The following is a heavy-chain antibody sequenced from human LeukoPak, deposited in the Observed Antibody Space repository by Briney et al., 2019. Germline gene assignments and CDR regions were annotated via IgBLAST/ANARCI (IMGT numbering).Heavy chain of an antibody. CDR1: GGSFSGYY. D-gene: IGHD1-26*01. V-gene: IGHV4-34*01. J-gene: IGHJ4*02. CDR3: AADSGSYDNGVY. Sequence: PSETLSLTCAVYGGSFSGYYWSWIRQPPGKGLEWIGEINHSGSTNDNPSLKSRVTISVDTSKNQFSLKLSSVTAADTAVYYCAADSGSYDNGVYWGQGTLVTVSS. CDR2: INHSGST.